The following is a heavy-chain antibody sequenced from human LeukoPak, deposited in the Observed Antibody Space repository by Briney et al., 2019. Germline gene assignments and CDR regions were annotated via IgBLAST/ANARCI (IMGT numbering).Heavy chain of an antibody. J-gene: IGHJ6*03. V-gene: IGHV3-9*03. CDR3: ARGIRDYYDSSGYYYYYMDV. Sequence: GGSLRLSCAASGFTFDDYAMHWVRQAPGKGLEWVSGISWNSGSIGYADSVKGRFTISRDNAKNSLYLQMNSLRAEDMALYYCARGIRDYYDSSGYYYYYMDVWGKGTTVTISS. CDR2: ISWNSGSI. D-gene: IGHD3-22*01. CDR1: GFTFDDYA.